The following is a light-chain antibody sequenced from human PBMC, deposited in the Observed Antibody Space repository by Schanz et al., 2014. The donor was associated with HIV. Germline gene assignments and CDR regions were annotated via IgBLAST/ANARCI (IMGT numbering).Light chain of an antibody. CDR2: GAS. CDR3: QQLSSHIT. J-gene: IGKJ4*01. V-gene: IGKV3D-20*02. CDR1: QSVTSNY. Sequence: EIVMTQSPATLSVSPGERATLSCRASQSVTSNYLAWYQQKPGQAPRLLISGASSRATGIPDRFSGSGSGTDFTLTISRLEPEDFATYYCQQLSSHITFGGGTKVEIK.